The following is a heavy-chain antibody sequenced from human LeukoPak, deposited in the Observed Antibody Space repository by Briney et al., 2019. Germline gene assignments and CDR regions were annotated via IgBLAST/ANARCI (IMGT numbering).Heavy chain of an antibody. CDR1: GGSFSGYY. CDR2: INHSGST. V-gene: IGHV4-34*01. J-gene: IGHJ4*02. Sequence: SETLSLTCAVYGGSFSGYYWSWIRQPPGKGLEWIGEINHSGSTNYNPSLRSRVTISVDTSKNQFSLKLSSVTAADTAVYYCARLIAARSRGDYWGQGTLVTVSS. CDR3: ARLIAARSRGDY. D-gene: IGHD6-6*01.